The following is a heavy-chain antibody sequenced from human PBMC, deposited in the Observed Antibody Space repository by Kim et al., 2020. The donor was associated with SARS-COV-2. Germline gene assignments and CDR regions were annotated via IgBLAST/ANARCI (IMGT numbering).Heavy chain of an antibody. V-gene: IGHV3-9*01. J-gene: IGHJ4*01. Sequence: GGSLRLSCEASGFTFGYFAMHWVRQAPGRGLEWVSGISWNSGTIGYADSVKGRFSISRDNAKNSLYLQMNSLRAEDTALYYCAKDINPIAVSGSMLDYWG. CDR1: GFTFGYFA. D-gene: IGHD6-19*01. CDR2: ISWNSGTI. CDR3: AKDINPIAVSGSMLDY.